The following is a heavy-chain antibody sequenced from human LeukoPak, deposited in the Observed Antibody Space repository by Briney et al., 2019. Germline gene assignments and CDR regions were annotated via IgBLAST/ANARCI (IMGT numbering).Heavy chain of an antibody. CDR3: ARLDTMRSGTYKYYYYMDV. J-gene: IGHJ6*03. D-gene: IGHD3-10*01. Sequence: RSSETLSLTCTVSSGSISTSNYYWGWVRQPPGKGLEWIGEINHSGITNYNPSLKSRVTISIDTSKNQFSLKLTSVTAADTAVYYCARLDTMRSGTYKYYYYMDVWGKGTTVTISS. V-gene: IGHV4-39*07. CDR2: INHSGIT. CDR1: SGSISTSNYY.